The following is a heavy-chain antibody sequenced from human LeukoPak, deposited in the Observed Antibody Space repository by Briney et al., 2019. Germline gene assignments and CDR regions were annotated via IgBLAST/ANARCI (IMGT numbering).Heavy chain of an antibody. V-gene: IGHV4-61*02. J-gene: IGHJ4*02. CDR3: AREGGSDFWSGYYFDY. CDR1: GGSISSGSYY. D-gene: IGHD3-3*01. CDR2: IYTSGST. Sequence: SETLSLTCTVSGGSISSGSYYWSWIRQPAGTGLEWIGRIYTSGSTNYNPSLKSRVTISVDTSKNQFSLKLSSVTAADTAVYYCAREGGSDFWSGYYFDYWGQGTLVTVSS.